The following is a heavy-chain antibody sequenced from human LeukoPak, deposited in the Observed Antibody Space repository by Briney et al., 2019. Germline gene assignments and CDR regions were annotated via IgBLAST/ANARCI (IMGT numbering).Heavy chain of an antibody. Sequence: RASVKVSCKASGYTFTSYGISWVRQAPGQGLEWMGWISAYNGNTNYAQKLQGRVTMTTDTSTSTAYMELRSLRSDDTAVYYCATGIAVAEYFDYWGQGALVTVSS. J-gene: IGHJ4*02. CDR3: ATGIAVAEYFDY. CDR2: ISAYNGNT. CDR1: GYTFTSYG. V-gene: IGHV1-18*01. D-gene: IGHD6-19*01.